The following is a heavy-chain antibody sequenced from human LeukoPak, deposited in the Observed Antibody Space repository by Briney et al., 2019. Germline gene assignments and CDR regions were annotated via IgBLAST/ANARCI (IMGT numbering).Heavy chain of an antibody. D-gene: IGHD3-22*01. CDR3: ASGTYYYDSSGYLDY. CDR2: IWYDGSNK. Sequence: PGGSLRLSCAASGFTFSSYGMHWVRQAPGKGLEWVAVIWYDGSNKYYADSVKGRFTISRDNSKNTLYLQMNSLTAEDTAVYYCASGTYYYDSSGYLDYWGQGTLVTVSS. V-gene: IGHV3-33*01. CDR1: GFTFSSYG. J-gene: IGHJ4*02.